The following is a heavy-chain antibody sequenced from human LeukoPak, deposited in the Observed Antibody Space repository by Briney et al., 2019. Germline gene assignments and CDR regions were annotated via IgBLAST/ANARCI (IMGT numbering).Heavy chain of an antibody. CDR3: ARERFLQQLPDY. CDR1: GGSISSGGYY. V-gene: IGHV4-31*03. D-gene: IGHD6-13*01. CDR2: TYYSGST. Sequence: PSETLSLTCTVSGGSISSGGYYWSWIRQHPGTGLEWIGYTYYSGSTYYNPSLKSRVTISVDTSKNQFSLKLSSVTAADTAVYYCARERFLQQLPDYWGQGTLVTVSS. J-gene: IGHJ4*02.